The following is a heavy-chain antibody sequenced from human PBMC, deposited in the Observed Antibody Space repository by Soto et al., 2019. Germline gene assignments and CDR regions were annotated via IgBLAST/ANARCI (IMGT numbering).Heavy chain of an antibody. CDR3: ARDKAGSGYYFIFDY. CDR1: GGTFSSYA. D-gene: IGHD3-22*01. V-gene: IGHV1-69*06. J-gene: IGHJ4*02. Sequence: SVKVSCKASGGTFSSYAISWVRQAPGQGLEWMGGIIPIFGTANYAQKFQGRVTITADKSTSTAYMELSSLRSEDTAVYYCARDKAGSGYYFIFDYWGQGTLVTVSS. CDR2: IIPIFGTA.